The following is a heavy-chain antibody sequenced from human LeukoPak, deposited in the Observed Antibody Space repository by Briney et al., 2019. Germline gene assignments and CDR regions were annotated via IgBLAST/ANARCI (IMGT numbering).Heavy chain of an antibody. CDR3: ARDLEGYHYGSGNYPQ. CDR2: INPNSGGT. J-gene: IGHJ4*02. Sequence: ASMKVSCKASGYTFTGYYIHWLRQAPGQGLEWMGFINPNSGGTNYAQKFQGRVTITSDTSTSTAYMELSSLTSDDTAVYYCARDLEGYHYGSGNYPQWGQGTLITVSS. CDR1: GYTFTGYY. V-gene: IGHV1-2*02. D-gene: IGHD3-10*01.